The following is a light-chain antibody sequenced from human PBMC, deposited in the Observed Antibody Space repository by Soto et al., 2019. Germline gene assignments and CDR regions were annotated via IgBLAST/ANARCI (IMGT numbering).Light chain of an antibody. CDR1: QTISSW. CDR2: KAS. V-gene: IGKV1-5*03. CDR3: QHYTSYSEA. Sequence: DIQMTQSPSTLSGSVGDRVTITCRASQTISSWLAWYQQKPGKAPKLLIYKASTLKSGVPSRFSGSASWIHFTLTISSLKPDDFASYYCQHYTSYSEAVGQRTEV. J-gene: IGKJ1*01.